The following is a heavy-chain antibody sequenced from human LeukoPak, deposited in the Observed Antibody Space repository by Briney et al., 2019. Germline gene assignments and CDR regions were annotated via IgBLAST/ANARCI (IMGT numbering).Heavy chain of an antibody. V-gene: IGHV3-21*01. J-gene: IGHJ4*02. D-gene: IGHD1-7*01. CDR3: AKVRVVFNWNYAYYFDS. Sequence: GGSLRLSCAASGFTFSSYSMNWVRQAPGKGLEWVSFISSSRGYIYYADSVKGRFTISRDNAKNSLYLQMNSLRAEDTAVYYCAKVRVVFNWNYAYYFDSWGQGTLVTVSS. CDR1: GFTFSSYS. CDR2: ISSSRGYI.